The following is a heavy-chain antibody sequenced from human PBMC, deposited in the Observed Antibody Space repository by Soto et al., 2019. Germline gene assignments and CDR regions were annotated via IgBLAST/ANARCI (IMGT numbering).Heavy chain of an antibody. J-gene: IGHJ5*02. CDR2: IYYSFST. CDR3: ARDGDTAMVPNWFDP. D-gene: IGHD5-18*01. CDR1: GGSISSSSYY. Sequence: NPWETLSLTCTVSGGSISSSSYYWGWIRQPPGKGLQWIRIIYYSFSTSYNPSLKRRVTISVHTSNHHFSLKLSSVTAADTAVYYSARDGDTAMVPNWFDPWGQGTLVTFSS. V-gene: IGHV4-39*02.